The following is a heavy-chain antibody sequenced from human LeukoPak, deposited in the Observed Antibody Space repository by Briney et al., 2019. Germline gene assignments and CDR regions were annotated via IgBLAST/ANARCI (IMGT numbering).Heavy chain of an antibody. CDR3: ARVGSEGLRQTYYFDY. V-gene: IGHV4-34*01. Sequence: SGTLSVTCAVSGDSISGYYGSWVREPPGEGVEWVGEINHSGTTNYNPSLKSRVTISLDTSKNQFSLKLSSVTAADTAVYYCARVGSEGLRQTYYFDYWGQGTLVTVSS. D-gene: IGHD5-12*01. CDR1: GDSISGYY. CDR2: INHSGTT. J-gene: IGHJ4*02.